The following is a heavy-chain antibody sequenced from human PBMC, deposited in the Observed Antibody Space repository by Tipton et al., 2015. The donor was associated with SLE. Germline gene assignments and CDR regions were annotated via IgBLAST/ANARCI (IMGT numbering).Heavy chain of an antibody. D-gene: IGHD6-13*01. Sequence: TLSLTCSVSGGPITNYYWNWIRQSPGKGLEWIGYIYYSGTTKYNPSLKSRVTMSLDTSKNQFSLKLSSVTAADTAVYYCAREGSSWYDAFDIWGQGTMVTVSS. V-gene: IGHV4-59*01. CDR1: GGPITNYY. J-gene: IGHJ3*02. CDR2: IYYSGTT. CDR3: AREGSSWYDAFDI.